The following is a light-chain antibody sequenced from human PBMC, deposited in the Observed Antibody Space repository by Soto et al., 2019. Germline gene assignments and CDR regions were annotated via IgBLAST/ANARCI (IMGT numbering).Light chain of an antibody. CDR2: RNT. V-gene: IGLV1-44*01. J-gene: IGLJ3*02. CDR3: AAWNDRPYVGV. Sequence: QSVLTQPPSVSGTPGQRVSISCSGSSSNIGSNAVHWYQQLPGTAPRLLIYRNTQRPSGVPDRFSGSKSGTSASLAVSGLQSEDEADYYCAAWNDRPYVGVFGGGTKVTVL. CDR1: SSNIGSNA.